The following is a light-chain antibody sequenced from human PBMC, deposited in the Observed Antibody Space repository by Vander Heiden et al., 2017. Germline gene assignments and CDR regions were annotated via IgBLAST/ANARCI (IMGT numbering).Light chain of an antibody. Sequence: SQWTQSPASLPASLGDRVNITGRASQGTSSYLAWYQQKPGTAPRLLIYAASALPTGVPSRFSGSGSGTDFTLFINNLQPEDVATYYCQQLNTYSVAFGQGTKVEVK. V-gene: IGKV1-9*01. CDR2: AAS. CDR3: QQLNTYSVA. CDR1: QGTSSY. J-gene: IGKJ1*01.